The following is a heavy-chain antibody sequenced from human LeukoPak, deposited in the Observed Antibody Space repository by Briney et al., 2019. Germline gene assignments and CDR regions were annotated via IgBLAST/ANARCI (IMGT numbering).Heavy chain of an antibody. CDR1: GFTFSSYA. D-gene: IGHD6-13*01. CDR3: ARDCSIGAADYYFDY. J-gene: IGHJ4*02. Sequence: GGSLRLSCSASGFTFSSYALHWVRQAPGKGLEWVAVIASDGRDTQYADSVKGRFTISRDNSMNTLYLQMDSLRAEDTAVFYCARDCSIGAADYYFDYWGQGTLVTVSS. CDR2: IASDGRDT. V-gene: IGHV3-30*03.